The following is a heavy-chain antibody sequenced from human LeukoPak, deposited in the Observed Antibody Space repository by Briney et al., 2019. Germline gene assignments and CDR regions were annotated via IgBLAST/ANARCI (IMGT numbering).Heavy chain of an antibody. CDR3: ARPDRRFGREFDP. CDR2: INHSGST. J-gene: IGHJ5*02. V-gene: IGHV4-34*01. CDR1: GGSFSGYY. Sequence: SETLSLTCAVYGGSFSGYYWSWIRQPPGKGLEWIGEINHSGSTHYNPSLKSRVTISVDTSKNQFSLKLSSVTAADTAVYYCARPDRRFGREFDPWGQGTLVTVTS. D-gene: IGHD1-14*01.